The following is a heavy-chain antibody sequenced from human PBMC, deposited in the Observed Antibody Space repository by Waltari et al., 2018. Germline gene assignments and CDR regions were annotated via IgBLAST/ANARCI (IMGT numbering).Heavy chain of an antibody. Sequence: EVQLVQSGAEVKKPGATVKISCKVSGYTFTDYYMHWVQQAPGKGLEWMGLVDPEDGETIYAEKFQGIVTITADTSTDTVYMELSSLRSEDTAVYYCATGILGSSSWYVWGSYRDYWGQGTLVTVSS. D-gene: IGHD3-16*02. J-gene: IGHJ4*02. CDR2: VDPEDGET. CDR3: ATGILGSSSWYVWGSYRDY. V-gene: IGHV1-69-2*01. CDR1: GYTFTDYY.